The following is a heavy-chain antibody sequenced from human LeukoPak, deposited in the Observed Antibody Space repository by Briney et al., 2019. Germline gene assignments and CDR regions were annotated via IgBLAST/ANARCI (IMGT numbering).Heavy chain of an antibody. CDR3: ARSQLWPPGFDY. Sequence: GASVKVSCKASGYTLTSYAMHWVRQAPGQRLEWMGWINAGNGNTKYSQKFQGRVTITRDTSASTAYMELSSLRSEDTAVYYCARSQLWPPGFDYWGQGTLVTVSS. CDR2: INAGNGNT. V-gene: IGHV1-3*01. CDR1: GYTLTSYA. D-gene: IGHD5-18*01. J-gene: IGHJ4*02.